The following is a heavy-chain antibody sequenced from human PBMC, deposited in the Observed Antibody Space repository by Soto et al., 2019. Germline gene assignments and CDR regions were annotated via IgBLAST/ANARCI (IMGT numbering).Heavy chain of an antibody. J-gene: IGHJ4*02. Sequence: SETLTLTCAVSGCSISSYYWSWIRQPPGKGLEWIGYIYYSGSTNYNPSLKSRVTISVDTSKNQFSLKLSSVTAADTAVYYCARTYHYEYYFDYWGQGTLVTVSS. CDR3: ARTYHYEYYFDY. V-gene: IGHV4-59*01. CDR2: IYYSGST. CDR1: GCSISSYY. D-gene: IGHD3-3*01.